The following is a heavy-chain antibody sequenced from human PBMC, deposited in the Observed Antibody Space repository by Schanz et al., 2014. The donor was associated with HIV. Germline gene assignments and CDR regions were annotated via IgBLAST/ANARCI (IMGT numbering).Heavy chain of an antibody. CDR1: GFTFSNYG. CDR3: ARQGLRFSFRLDY. D-gene: IGHD4-17*01. CDR2: IWYDGSNK. J-gene: IGHJ4*02. V-gene: IGHV3-33*01. Sequence: QVQLVESGGGVVQPGRSLRLSCTASGFTFSNYGMHWVRQAPGKGLEWVAAIWYDGSNKFYADSVKGRFTISRDNSKNTLYLQMNNLRAEDTAVYGCARQGLRFSFRLDYWGQGTPVTVS.